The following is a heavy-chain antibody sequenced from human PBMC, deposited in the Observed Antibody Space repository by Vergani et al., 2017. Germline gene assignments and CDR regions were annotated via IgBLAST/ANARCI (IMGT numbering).Heavy chain of an antibody. J-gene: IGHJ6*03. D-gene: IGHD3-10*01. CDR1: GGTFSSYA. V-gene: IGHV1-69*04. CDR3: AGGFLGHYYYYYMDV. CDR2: IIPILGIA. Sequence: QVQLVQSGAEVKKPGSSVKVSCKASGGTFSSYAISWVRQAPGQGLEWMGRIIPILGIANYPQKFQGRVTITADKSTSPAYMELSSLRSEDTAVYYCAGGFLGHYYYYYMDVWGKGTTVTVSS.